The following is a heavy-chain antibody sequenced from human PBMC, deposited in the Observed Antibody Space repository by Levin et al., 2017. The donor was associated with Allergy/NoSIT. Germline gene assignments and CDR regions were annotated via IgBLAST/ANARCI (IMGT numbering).Heavy chain of an antibody. J-gene: IGHJ6*04. D-gene: IGHD6-6*01. CDR2: ISYDGSNK. Sequence: GESLKISCAASGFTFSSYGMHWVRQAPGKGLEWVAVISYDGSNKYYADSVKGRFTISRDNSKNTLYLQMNSLRAEDTAVYYCAKDPSSSWRVNYDDGMDVWGKGTTVTVSS. V-gene: IGHV3-30*18. CDR1: GFTFSSYG. CDR3: AKDPSSSWRVNYDDGMDV.